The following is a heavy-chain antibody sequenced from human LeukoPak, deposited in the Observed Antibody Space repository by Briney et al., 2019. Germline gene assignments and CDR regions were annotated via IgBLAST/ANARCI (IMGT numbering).Heavy chain of an antibody. CDR1: GFTFSSYW. D-gene: IGHD6-13*01. V-gene: IGHV3-7*01. CDR2: IKQDGSEK. CDR3: ARDEDSSSWYNYYYYYMDV. J-gene: IGHJ6*03. Sequence: GGSLRLSCAASGFTFSSYWMSWVRRAPGKGLEWVANIKQDGSEKYYVDSVKGRFTISRDNAKNSLYLQMNSLRAEDTAVYYCARDEDSSSWYNYYYYYMDVWGKGTTVTVSS.